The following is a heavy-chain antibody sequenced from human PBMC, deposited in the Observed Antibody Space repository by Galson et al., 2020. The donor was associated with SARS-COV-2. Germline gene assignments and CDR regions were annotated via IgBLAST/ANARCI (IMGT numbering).Heavy chain of an antibody. D-gene: IGHD6-19*01. CDR3: ARDLGIAVAGRAFDI. CDR2: ISSSSSYI. V-gene: IGHV3-21*01. CDR1: GFTFSSYS. J-gene: IGHJ3*02. Sequence: NSGGSLRLSCAASGFTFSSYSMNWVRQAPGKGLEWVSSISSSSSYIYYADSVKGRFTISRDNAKNSLYLQMNSLRAEDTAVYYCARDLGIAVAGRAFDIWGQGTMVTVSS.